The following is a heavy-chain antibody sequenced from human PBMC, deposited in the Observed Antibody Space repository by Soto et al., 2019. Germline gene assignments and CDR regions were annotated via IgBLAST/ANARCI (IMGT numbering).Heavy chain of an antibody. CDR2: ISGSGGST. V-gene: IGHV3-23*01. CDR1: GFTFSSYA. D-gene: IGHD1-7*01. CDR3: SKSWGENYGNYYYYMDV. J-gene: IGHJ6*03. Sequence: GGSLRLSCAASGFTFSSYAMSWVRQAPGKGLEWVSAISGSGGSTYYADSVKGRFTISRDNSKNKLYLQMNSLRAEDTTVYYCSKSWGENYGNYYYYMDVWGKGTTVTVSS.